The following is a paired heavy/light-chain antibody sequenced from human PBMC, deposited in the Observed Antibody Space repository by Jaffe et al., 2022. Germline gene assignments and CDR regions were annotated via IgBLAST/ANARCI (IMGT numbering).Light chain of an antibody. J-gene: IGLJ2*01. CDR1: SSDVGGYNY. CDR2: EVS. Sequence: QSALTQPPSASGSPGQSVTISCTGTSSDVGGYNYVSWYQQHPGKAPKLMIYEVSKRPSGVPDRFSGSKSGNTASLTVSGLQAEDEADYYCSSYAGSNNLNVVFGGGTKLTVL. V-gene: IGLV2-8*01. CDR3: SSYAGSNNLNVV.
Heavy chain of an antibody. J-gene: IGHJ4*02. CDR2: IIPIFGTA. CDR1: GGTFSSYA. D-gene: IGHD5-18*01. V-gene: IGHV1-69*05. CDR3: ARAGNGYSYGYGHKPYYFDY. Sequence: QVQLVQSGAEVKKPGSSVKVSCKASGGTFSSYAISWVRQAPGQGLEWMGGIIPIFGTANYAQKFQGRVTITTDESTSTAYMELSSLRSEDTAVYYCARAGNGYSYGYGHKPYYFDYWGQGTLVTVSS.